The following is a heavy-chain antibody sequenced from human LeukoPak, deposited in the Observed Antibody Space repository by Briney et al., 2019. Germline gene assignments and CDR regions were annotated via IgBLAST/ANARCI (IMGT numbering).Heavy chain of an antibody. J-gene: IGHJ4*02. D-gene: IGHD4-23*01. Sequence: GGSLRLSCAASGFTFNDFAMTWVRQAPGKGLEWVSSIGDAGTYYADSVKGRFTISRDNSKNMLYLQLNSLRAGDTAMYYCAKERGNNGGNTNGYFDYWGQGTLVTVSS. CDR1: GFTFNDFA. V-gene: IGHV3-23*01. CDR2: IGDAGT. CDR3: AKERGNNGGNTNGYFDY.